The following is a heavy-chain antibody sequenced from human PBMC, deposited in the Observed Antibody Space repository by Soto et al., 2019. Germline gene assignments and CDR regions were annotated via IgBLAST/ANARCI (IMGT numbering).Heavy chain of an antibody. CDR1: GFTFSNYG. V-gene: IGHV3-30*18. CDR2: ISYDGTNK. Sequence: QVQLVESGGGVVQPGRSLRLSCAASGFTFSNYGMHWVRQAPGKGLEWVAVISYDGTNKHYADSVKGRFTISRDNSKNTGYLQMDSQRMDDAALYFCAKADLDVKGASRTTVTGPVGDYWGQGALVTVSS. D-gene: IGHD6-19*01. J-gene: IGHJ4*02. CDR3: AKADLDVKGASRTTVTGPVGDY.